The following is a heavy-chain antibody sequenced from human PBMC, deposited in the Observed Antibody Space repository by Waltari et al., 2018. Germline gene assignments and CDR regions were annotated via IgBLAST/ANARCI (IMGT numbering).Heavy chain of an antibody. Sequence: QVQLQESGPGLVKPSDTLSLTCTVSGGSISSYYWSWIRQPPGKGLEWIGYIYYSGSTNYNPSLKSRVTISVDTSKNQFSLKLSSVTAADTAVYYCAREKLRDGYNSYYFDYWGQGTLVTVSS. CDR2: IYYSGST. V-gene: IGHV4-59*01. CDR3: AREKLRDGYNSYYFDY. J-gene: IGHJ4*02. D-gene: IGHD5-12*01. CDR1: GGSISSYY.